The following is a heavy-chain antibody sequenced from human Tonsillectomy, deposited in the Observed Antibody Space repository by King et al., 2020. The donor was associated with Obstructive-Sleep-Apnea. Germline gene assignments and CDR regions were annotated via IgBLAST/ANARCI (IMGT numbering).Heavy chain of an antibody. Sequence: VQLVESGAELKKPGESLKISCKGSGYSFVNYWIAWVRQMPGKGLEWMAIIYPDDSETRYSPSFQGQVTLSADKSTNSVYLQWNSLKASDSAIYYCARRMGQIKHNVYHFDFWDQGSLVTVSS. J-gene: IGHJ4*02. CDR3: ARRMGQIKHNVYHFDF. D-gene: IGHD5/OR15-5a*01. CDR2: IYPDDSET. CDR1: GYSFVNYW. V-gene: IGHV5-51*01.